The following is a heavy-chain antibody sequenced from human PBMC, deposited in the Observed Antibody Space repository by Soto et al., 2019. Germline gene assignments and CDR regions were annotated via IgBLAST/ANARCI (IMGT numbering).Heavy chain of an antibody. CDR1: GYTFTGYY. Sequence: ASVKVSCKASGYTFTGYYMHWVRQAPGQGLEWMGWINADKGNTKYSQKFQDRVTITRDISASTAYMELSSLRSEDTAVYYCARDQGSLAAAGLNWFDPWGLGTLVTVSS. J-gene: IGHJ5*02. V-gene: IGHV1-3*01. CDR3: ARDQGSLAAAGLNWFDP. D-gene: IGHD6-13*01. CDR2: INADKGNT.